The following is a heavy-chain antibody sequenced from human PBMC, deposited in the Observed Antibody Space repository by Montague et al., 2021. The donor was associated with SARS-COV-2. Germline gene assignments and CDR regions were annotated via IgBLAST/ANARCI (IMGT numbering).Heavy chain of an antibody. J-gene: IGHJ6*02. V-gene: IGHV4-39*07. CDR2: ISYSGST. D-gene: IGHD3-10*01. Sequence: SETLSLTCTVSGGSIRSSSHFWGWFRQPPGQRLGWIGTISYSGSTYYSPSLKSRVIISADTSKNQFSLNLRSVTAADTAVYFCGLGRGFAVGNHYYYSYGLDVWGQGTTVTGSS. CDR1: GGSIRSSSHF. CDR3: GLGRGFAVGNHYYYSYGLDV.